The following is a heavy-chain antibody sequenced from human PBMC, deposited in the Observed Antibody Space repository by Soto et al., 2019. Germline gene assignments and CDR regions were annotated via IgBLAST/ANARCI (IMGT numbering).Heavy chain of an antibody. CDR3: AHRASGIKEGIFDY. Sequence: SGPTLVNPTQTLTLTCTFSGFSLSTNGVGVGWIRQPPGKALEWLALIYWDDDERYSPSLMSRLTITKDTSKNQVVLTMTNMDPVDTATYYCAHRASGIKEGIFDYWGQGTLVTVSS. V-gene: IGHV2-5*02. J-gene: IGHJ4*02. CDR1: GFSLSTNGVG. CDR2: IYWDDDE. D-gene: IGHD1-26*01.